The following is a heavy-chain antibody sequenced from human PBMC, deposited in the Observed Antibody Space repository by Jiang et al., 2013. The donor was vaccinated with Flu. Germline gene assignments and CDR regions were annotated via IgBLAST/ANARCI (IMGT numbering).Heavy chain of an antibody. CDR2: IYYSGST. CDR3: ARVPLSEYDSSGYYTGYWYFDL. J-gene: IGHJ2*01. CDR1: GGSISSSSYY. D-gene: IGHD3-22*01. V-gene: IGHV4-39*07. Sequence: GPGLVKPSETLSLTCTVSGGSISSSSYYWGWIRQPPGKGLEWIGSIYYSGSTYYNPSLKSRVTISVDTSKNQFSLKLSSVTAADTAVYYCARVPLSEYDSSGYYTGYWYFDLWGRGTLVTVSS.